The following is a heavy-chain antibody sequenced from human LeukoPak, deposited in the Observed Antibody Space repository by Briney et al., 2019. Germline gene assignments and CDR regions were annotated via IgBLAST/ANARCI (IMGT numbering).Heavy chain of an antibody. D-gene: IGHD2-8*01. CDR2: ISSSGSTK. J-gene: IGHJ4*02. CDR1: GFSVTDYY. V-gene: IGHV3-11*01. Sequence: PGGSLRLSCAASGFSVTDYYMNWIREAPGKGLEWISFISSSGSTKYYADSVKGRFTISRDTTKNSLYLQMNSQRAEDTAVYYCAKDLVPDGHNGGHGDLFDYWGQGTLVTVSS. CDR3: AKDLVPDGHNGGHGDLFDY.